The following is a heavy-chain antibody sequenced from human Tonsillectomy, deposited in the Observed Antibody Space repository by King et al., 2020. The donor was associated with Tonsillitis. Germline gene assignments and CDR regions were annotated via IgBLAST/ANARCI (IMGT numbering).Heavy chain of an antibody. Sequence: QLQESGPGLVKPSETLSLTCTVSGDSIGTYYWSWIRQPPGKGLEWIGYVYYTWANMYNPSLKTQVTISDDTSKNQFSLRLTSVTAADTAVYYCARHSGYASGWFSYWGQGILVTVSA. CDR3: ARHSGYASGWFSY. CDR2: VYYTWAN. D-gene: IGHD6-19*01. V-gene: IGHV4-59*08. CDR1: GDSIGTYY. J-gene: IGHJ4*02.